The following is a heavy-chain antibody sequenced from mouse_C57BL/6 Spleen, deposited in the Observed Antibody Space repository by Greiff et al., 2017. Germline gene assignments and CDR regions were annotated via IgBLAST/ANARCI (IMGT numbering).Heavy chain of an antibody. D-gene: IGHD2-2*01. J-gene: IGHJ2*01. Sequence: QVQLQQPGAELVMPGASVKLSCKASGYTFTSYWMHWVKQRPGQGLEWIGEIDPSDSYTNYNQKFKGKSTLTVDKSSSTAYMQLSSLTSEDSAVYYCASKMFGYYVDYWGQGTTLTVSS. CDR2: IDPSDSYT. CDR3: ASKMFGYYVDY. V-gene: IGHV1-69*01. CDR1: GYTFTSYW.